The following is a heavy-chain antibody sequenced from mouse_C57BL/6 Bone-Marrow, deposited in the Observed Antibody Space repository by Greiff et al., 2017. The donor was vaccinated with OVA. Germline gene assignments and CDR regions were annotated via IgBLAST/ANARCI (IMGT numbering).Heavy chain of an antibody. V-gene: IGHV6-3*01. CDR2: IRLKSDNYAT. J-gene: IGHJ4*01. Sequence: EVMLVESGGGLVQPGGSMKLSCVASGFTFSNYWMNWVRQSPEKGLEWVAQIRLKSDNYATHYAESVKGRFTISRDDSKSSVYLQMNNLRAEDTGIYYCTRIYYYGSSYGGGYYYAMDYWGQGTSVTVSS. CDR3: TRIYYYGSSYGGGYYYAMDY. CDR1: GFTFSNYW. D-gene: IGHD1-1*01.